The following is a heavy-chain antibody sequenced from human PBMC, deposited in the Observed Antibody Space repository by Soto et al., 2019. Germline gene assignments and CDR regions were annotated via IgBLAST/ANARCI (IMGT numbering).Heavy chain of an antibody. Sequence: QVQLVQSGAEVKKPASSVKVSCKASGGTFSSYAISWVRQAPGQGFEWMGGIIPIFGTANYAQKLQGRVTITADESTSTAYMELSSLRSEDTAVYYCAREERIAVAGRASTGDYWGQGPLVTVSS. CDR1: GGTFSSYA. D-gene: IGHD6-19*01. V-gene: IGHV1-69*01. CDR2: IIPIFGTA. J-gene: IGHJ4*02. CDR3: AREERIAVAGRASTGDY.